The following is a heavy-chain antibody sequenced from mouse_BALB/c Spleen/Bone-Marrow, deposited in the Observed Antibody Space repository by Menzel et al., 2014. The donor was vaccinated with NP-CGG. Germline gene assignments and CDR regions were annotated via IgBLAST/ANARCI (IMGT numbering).Heavy chain of an antibody. CDR2: ISSVSSTI. Sequence: EVKLVESGGGLVQPGGSRKLSCAASGFTFSSFGMHWVRQAPEKGLEWVAYISSVSSTIYYGDTVKGRFTISRDNPKNPLFLQMTSLRSEDTAIYYCARGGNWTRNYFDYWGQGTTLTVSS. V-gene: IGHV5-17*02. CDR3: ARGGNWTRNYFDY. CDR1: GFTFSSFG. J-gene: IGHJ2*01. D-gene: IGHD4-1*01.